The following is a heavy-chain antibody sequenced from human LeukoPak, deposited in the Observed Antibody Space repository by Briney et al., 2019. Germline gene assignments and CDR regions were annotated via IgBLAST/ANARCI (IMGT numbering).Heavy chain of an antibody. Sequence: KPGGSLRLSCAASGFTFSGYTMTWVRQAPGKGLEWVSSISNISTYIYYADSVKGRFTISRDNVQNSLYLQMNSLRAEDTAVYYCARHAAMVPFGYWGQGILVTVSS. CDR1: GFTFSGYT. D-gene: IGHD5-18*01. CDR2: ISNISTYI. CDR3: ARHAAMVPFGY. V-gene: IGHV3-21*04. J-gene: IGHJ4*02.